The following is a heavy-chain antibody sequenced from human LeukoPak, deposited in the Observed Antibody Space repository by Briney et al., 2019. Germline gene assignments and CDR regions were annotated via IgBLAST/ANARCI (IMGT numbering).Heavy chain of an antibody. D-gene: IGHD5-18*01. J-gene: IGHJ4*02. V-gene: IGHV3-66*02. CDR1: GFTVSSTY. CDR2: IYSGGST. CDR3: ARDSNYDY. Sequence: GGSLRLSCAASGFTVSSTYMSWVRQAPGKGLEWVSVIYSGGSTYYADSVKGRFTISRDNSQNTLYLQINSLRAEDTAVYYCARDSNYDYWGQGTLVTVSS.